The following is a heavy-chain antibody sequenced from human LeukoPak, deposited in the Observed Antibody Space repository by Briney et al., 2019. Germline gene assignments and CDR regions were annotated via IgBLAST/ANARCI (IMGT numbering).Heavy chain of an antibody. CDR2: IKQDGSAK. D-gene: IGHD2-2*01. CDR3: ARWRGSTSERSDY. CDR1: GFTFSDYW. J-gene: IGHJ4*02. V-gene: IGHV3-7*01. Sequence: GGSLRLSCTASGFTFSDYWMTWLRQAPGKALEGVANIKQDGSAKYYVDYVKGRFTISRDNAKNSLYLQMDSLRVEDTATYYCARWRGSTSERSDYWGQGTLVTVSS.